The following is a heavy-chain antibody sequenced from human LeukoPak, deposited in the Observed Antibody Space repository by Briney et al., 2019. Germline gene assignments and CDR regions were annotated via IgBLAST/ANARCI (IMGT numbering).Heavy chain of an antibody. CDR3: ARGSYSGSHSRFDY. V-gene: IGHV3-48*04. Sequence: SGGSLRLSCVASEFTFRSYDMHWVRQAPGKGLEWVSYISSSGSTIYYADSVKGRFTISRDNAKNSLYLQMNSLRAEDTAVYYCARGSYSGSHSRFDYWGQGTLVTVSS. D-gene: IGHD1-26*01. CDR2: ISSSGSTI. J-gene: IGHJ4*02. CDR1: EFTFRSYD.